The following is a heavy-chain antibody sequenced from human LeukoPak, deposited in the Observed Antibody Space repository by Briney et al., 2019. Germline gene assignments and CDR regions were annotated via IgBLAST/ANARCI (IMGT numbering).Heavy chain of an antibody. CDR3: VGGPIAAAGEDY. V-gene: IGHV3-74*01. Sequence: GGTLRLSCAASGFTFSNYWIHWVLQPPAKGLVWVSRIKTDGSSTSYADAVKGRFTISRDNAKNTVYLQMNRLRAGDTAVYYCVGGPIAAAGEDYWGQGIVSPSPQ. CDR2: IKTDGSST. D-gene: IGHD6-13*01. J-gene: IGHJ4*02. CDR1: GFTFSNYW.